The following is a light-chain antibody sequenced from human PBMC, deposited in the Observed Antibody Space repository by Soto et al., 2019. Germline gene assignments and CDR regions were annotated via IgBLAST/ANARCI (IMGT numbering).Light chain of an antibody. J-gene: IGKJ1*01. Sequence: EIVMTQSPVTLSVSPGERGTLSCRASQSVGSNLAWYQQRCGQPPRLLVFGASTRATGSPARFSGSGSGTEFTLTISSLQSEDFAVYYCHQYDSWPETFGQGTKVESK. CDR1: QSVGSN. V-gene: IGKV3-15*01. CDR3: HQYDSWPET. CDR2: GAS.